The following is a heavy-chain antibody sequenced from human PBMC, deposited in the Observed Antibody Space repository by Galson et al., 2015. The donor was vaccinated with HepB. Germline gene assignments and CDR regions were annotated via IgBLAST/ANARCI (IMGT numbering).Heavy chain of an antibody. J-gene: IGHJ3*02. D-gene: IGHD3-16*01. CDR1: GDSVSSNSAA. CDR2: TYYRSKWYN. V-gene: IGHV6-1*01. CDR3: VRAFPTYTVAFDM. Sequence: CAISGDSVSSNSAAWNWIRQSPSRGLEWLGRTYYRSKWYNDYAVSVKSRITIKPDTSKNQVSLQLNSVTPEDTAVYYCVRAFPTYTVAFDMWGQGTMVTVSS.